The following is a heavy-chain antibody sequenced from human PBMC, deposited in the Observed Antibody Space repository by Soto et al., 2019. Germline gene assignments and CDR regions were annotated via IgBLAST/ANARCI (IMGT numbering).Heavy chain of an antibody. D-gene: IGHD4-17*01. CDR3: ATHPPYGPLDH. CDR2: IYYSENT. J-gene: IGHJ4*02. Sequence: CTVSGGSISSSSNHWGWIRQPPGKGLEWIGNIYYSENTYYNPSLKSRVTISVDTSKNQFSLRLTSVTAADTAVYYCATHPPYGPLDHWGQGTLVTVSS. V-gene: IGHV4-39*01. CDR1: GGSISSSSNH.